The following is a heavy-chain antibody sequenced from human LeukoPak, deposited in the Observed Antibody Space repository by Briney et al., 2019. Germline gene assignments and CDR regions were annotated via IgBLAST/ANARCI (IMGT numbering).Heavy chain of an antibody. CDR1: GGSFSGYY. D-gene: IGHD3-22*01. V-gene: IGHV4-34*01. CDR3: ARGGLGNFDY. CDR2: INHSGST. Sequence: SETLSLTCAVYGGSFSGYYWSWIRQPPGKGLEWIGEINHSGSTNYNPSLKSRVTISVDTSKNHFSLKLSSVTAADTAVYYCARGGLGNFDYWGQGTLVTVSS. J-gene: IGHJ4*02.